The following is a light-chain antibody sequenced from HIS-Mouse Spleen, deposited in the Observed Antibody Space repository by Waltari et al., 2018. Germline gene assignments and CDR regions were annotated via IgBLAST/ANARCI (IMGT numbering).Light chain of an antibody. CDR3: AAWDESLGGV. J-gene: IGLJ3*02. CDR2: RNN. CDR1: SPNIGSNY. V-gene: IGLV1-47*01. Sequence: QSVLTQPPSASGTPGQRVTISCSGSSPNIGSNYVYWYQQLPGTAPKLLIYRNNQRPSGVPDRFSGSKSGTSASLAISGLRSEDEADYYCAAWDESLGGVFGGGTKLTVL.